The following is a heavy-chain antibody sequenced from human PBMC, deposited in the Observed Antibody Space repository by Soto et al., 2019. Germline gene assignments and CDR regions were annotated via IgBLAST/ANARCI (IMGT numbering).Heavy chain of an antibody. Sequence: SETLSLTCTVSGGSVSSDTHYWSWIRQPPGKGLEWIGYFYYSGSTNYNPSLKSRVTISVDTSKNQFSLKLSSVTAADTAVYYCARAPNYYDSSGYAWGQGTLVTVSS. CDR3: ARAPNYYDSSGYA. V-gene: IGHV4-61*01. CDR1: GGSVSSDTHY. CDR2: FYYSGST. J-gene: IGHJ5*02. D-gene: IGHD3-22*01.